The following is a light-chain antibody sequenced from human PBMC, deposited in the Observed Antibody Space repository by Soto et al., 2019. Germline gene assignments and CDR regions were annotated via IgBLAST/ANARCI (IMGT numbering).Light chain of an antibody. J-gene: IGKJ1*01. CDR1: QSVLYSSNNKNY. Sequence: DIVMTQSPDSLAVSLGERATINCKSSQSVLYSSNNKNYLAWYQQKPGQSPQLLIYWASTRESGVPDRFSGSGSGTDFTLTISSLQAEDVAVYYCQQHYSTPWTFGQGTKVEIK. CDR2: WAS. CDR3: QQHYSTPWT. V-gene: IGKV4-1*01.